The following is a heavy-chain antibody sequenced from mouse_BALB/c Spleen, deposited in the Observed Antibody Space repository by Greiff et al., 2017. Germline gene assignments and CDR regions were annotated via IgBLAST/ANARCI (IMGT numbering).Heavy chain of an antibody. Sequence: VKLQESGPGLVAPSQSLSITCTVSGFSLTSYGVHWVRQPPGKGLEWLGVIWAGGSTNYNSALMSRLSISKDNSKSQVFLKMNSLQTDDTAMYYCARERESTADFDYWGQGTTLTVSS. CDR1: GFSLTSYG. J-gene: IGHJ2*01. CDR3: ARERESTADFDY. CDR2: IWAGGST. D-gene: IGHD1-2*01. V-gene: IGHV2-9*02.